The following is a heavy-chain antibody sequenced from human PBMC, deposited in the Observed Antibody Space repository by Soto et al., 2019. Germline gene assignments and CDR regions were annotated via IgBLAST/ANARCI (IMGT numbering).Heavy chain of an antibody. J-gene: IGHJ6*02. CDR1: GYSFTTYW. Sequence: PGESLKISCKGSGYSFTTYWINWVRQMPGKGLEWMGIIYPDDSEIRYSPAFQGQVTISVDESISTAYLQWSSLKASDSAVYYCARRRGMDVWGQGTTVTVSS. CDR2: IYPDDSEI. V-gene: IGHV5-51*01. CDR3: ARRRGMDV.